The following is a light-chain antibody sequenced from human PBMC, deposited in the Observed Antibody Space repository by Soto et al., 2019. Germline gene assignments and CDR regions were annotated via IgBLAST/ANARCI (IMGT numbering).Light chain of an antibody. CDR2: DNN. V-gene: IGLV1-51*01. Sequence: QSVLTQPPSVSAAPGQKVTISCSGSSSNIKNNFVSWYQQLPGTAPKLLIYDNNNRPSGIPDRFSGSKSGTSATLGITGLQTGDEADYYCGAWDSRLSAWVFGGGTKVTVL. CDR3: GAWDSRLSAWV. CDR1: SSNIKNNF. J-gene: IGLJ3*02.